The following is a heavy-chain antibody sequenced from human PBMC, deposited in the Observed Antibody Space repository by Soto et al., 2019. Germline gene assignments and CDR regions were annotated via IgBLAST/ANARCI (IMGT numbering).Heavy chain of an antibody. CDR3: ARDSGGMDV. J-gene: IGHJ6*02. CDR2: INAGNGNT. V-gene: IGHV1-3*01. CDR1: GYTFTSYA. Sequence: ASVKVSCTASGYTFTSYALHWVRQAPGQRLEWMGWINAGNGNTKYSKKFQGRVTITRDTSASTAYMELSSLRSEDTAVYYCARDSGGMDVWGQGTTVTVS.